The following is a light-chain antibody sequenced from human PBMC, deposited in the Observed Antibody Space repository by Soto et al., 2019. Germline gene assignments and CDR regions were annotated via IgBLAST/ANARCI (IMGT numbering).Light chain of an antibody. J-gene: IGKJ1*01. CDR2: TAF. CDR1: QSVSTNY. V-gene: IGKV3-20*01. CDR3: QYYGSSPWT. Sequence: EIVLTQSPGTLSLSPGERGTLSCRASQSVSTNYLAWYQQKPGQAPRLLIYTAFSMATGIPDRFSGSGSGTHFTLTISRLEPEDFAVYYCQYYGSSPWTFGQGTKVEIK.